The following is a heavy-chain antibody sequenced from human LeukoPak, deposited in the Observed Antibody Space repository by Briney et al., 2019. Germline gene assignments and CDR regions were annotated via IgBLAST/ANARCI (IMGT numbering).Heavy chain of an antibody. D-gene: IGHD3-22*01. J-gene: IGHJ3*02. CDR3: ARAGYYDSSGFYAPDAFDI. CDR1: GFTFSSYR. V-gene: IGHV3-48*01. CDR2: ISSSSSTI. Sequence: GGSLRLSCAASGFTFSSYRMNWVRQAPGKGLEWVSYISSSSSTIYYADSVKGRFTISRDNAKNSLFLQMNSLRVGDTAVYYCARAGYYDSSGFYAPDAFDIWGQGTVVTVSS.